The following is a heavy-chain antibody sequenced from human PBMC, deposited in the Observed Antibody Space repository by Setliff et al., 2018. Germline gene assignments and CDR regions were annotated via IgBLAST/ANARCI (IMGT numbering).Heavy chain of an antibody. CDR2: IRSKAYGGTT. J-gene: IGHJ6*03. CDR1: GFTFDDYG. CDR3: ARVLTTEYAASVKGRFTISRDDSKNSLYLQMNGLKTEDRAVYYCARIRLCGGRVICPPGRYVDV. D-gene: IGHD2-8*01. V-gene: IGHV3-49*04. Sequence: GGSLRLSCAASGFTFDDYGMSWVRQAPGKGLEWVSSIRSKAYGGTTEYGASVKGRFTISRDDSKNSLYLQMNSLKTEDTAIYYCARVLTTEYAASVKGRFTISRDDSKNSLYLQMNGLKTEDRAVYYCARIRLCGGRVICPPGRYVDVWGKGTTVTVSS.